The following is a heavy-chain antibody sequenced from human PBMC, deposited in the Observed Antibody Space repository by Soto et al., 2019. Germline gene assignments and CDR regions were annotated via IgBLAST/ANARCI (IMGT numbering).Heavy chain of an antibody. Sequence: QITLKESGPTLVKPTRTLTLTCTFSGFSLSTSGVGVGWIRQPPGKALEWLALIYWDDDKRYSPSLKSRLTITKDTSKNQVVLTMTNMDPVDTATYYCAHRRGGYCSGGSCYDWFDPWGQGTLVTVSS. V-gene: IGHV2-5*02. J-gene: IGHJ5*02. CDR3: AHRRGGYCSGGSCYDWFDP. D-gene: IGHD2-15*01. CDR1: GFSLSTSGVG. CDR2: IYWDDDK.